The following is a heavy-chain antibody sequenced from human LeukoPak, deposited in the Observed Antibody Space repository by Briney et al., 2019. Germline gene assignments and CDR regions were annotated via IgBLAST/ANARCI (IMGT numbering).Heavy chain of an antibody. CDR1: GGSISSYY. D-gene: IGHD6-19*01. V-gene: IGHV4-59*01. Sequence: PSETLSLTCTVSGGSISSYYWSWIRQPPGKGLEWIGYIYYSGSTNYNPSLKSRVTISVDTSKNQFSLKLSSVTAADTAVYYCARGQWLGSGYYYYYMDVWGKGTTVTVSS. CDR2: IYYSGST. CDR3: ARGQWLGSGYYYYYMDV. J-gene: IGHJ6*03.